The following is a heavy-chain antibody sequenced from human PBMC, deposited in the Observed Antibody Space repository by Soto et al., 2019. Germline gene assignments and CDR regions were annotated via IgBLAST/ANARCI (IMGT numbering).Heavy chain of an antibody. CDR2: IYYSGST. Sequence: QVQLQESGPGLVKPSQTLSLTCTVSGGSISSGGYYWSWIRQHPGKGLEWIGYIYYSGSTYYNPSLKSRVTISVDTSKNQFSLKLSSVTAADTAVYYCARLPYPSTVTTYWYFDLWGRGTLVTVSS. D-gene: IGHD4-17*01. CDR3: ARLPYPSTVTTYWYFDL. V-gene: IGHV4-31*03. J-gene: IGHJ2*01. CDR1: GGSISSGGYY.